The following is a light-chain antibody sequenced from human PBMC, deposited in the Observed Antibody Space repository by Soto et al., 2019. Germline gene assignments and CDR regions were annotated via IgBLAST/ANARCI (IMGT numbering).Light chain of an antibody. Sequence: QSVLTQPPSASGTPGQRVTISCSGSSSNIGSNYVYWYQQLPGTVPKLLIYRNNQRPSGVPDRFSGSKSGTSASLAISGLRSEDEADYYCAAWDDSLSGLFVFGTGTKVTVL. CDR3: AAWDDSLSGLFV. CDR2: RNN. J-gene: IGLJ1*01. V-gene: IGLV1-47*01. CDR1: SSNIGSNY.